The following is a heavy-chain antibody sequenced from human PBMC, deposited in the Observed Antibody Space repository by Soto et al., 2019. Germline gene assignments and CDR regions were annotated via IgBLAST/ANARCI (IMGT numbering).Heavy chain of an antibody. D-gene: IGHD3-10*01. V-gene: IGHV4-4*02. Sequence: QLQLQESGPGMVRPSGTLSLTCAVSGGFTSSNNWWSWVRQPPGKGLEWIEDADHSGSTEYNPSRNTRVNISVDKSKDQISLKLTSATAADTAVYYRASSPPSSYYGGSGTFDYWGQGTLVTVSA. CDR2: ADHSGST. CDR1: GGFTSSNNW. CDR3: ASSPPSSYYGGSGTFDY. J-gene: IGHJ4*02.